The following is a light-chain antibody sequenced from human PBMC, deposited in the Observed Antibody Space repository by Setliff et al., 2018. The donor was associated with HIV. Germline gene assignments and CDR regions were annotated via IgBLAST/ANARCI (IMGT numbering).Light chain of an antibody. J-gene: IGLJ3*02. V-gene: IGLV1-47*01. CDR3: ATWDDSLSAPRV. CDR1: NSSIGSNY. CDR2: RNN. Sequence: SVLTQPPSASGTPGQRITISCSGSNSSIGSNYVSWYQQLPGEAPKLLMFRNNQRPSGVPDRFSGSKSGTSASLAISGLRSEDEADYYCATWDDSLSAPRVFGGGTKVTVL.